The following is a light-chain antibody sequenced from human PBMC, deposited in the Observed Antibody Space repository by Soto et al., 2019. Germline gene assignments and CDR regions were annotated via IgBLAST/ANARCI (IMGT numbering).Light chain of an antibody. Sequence: ALTQPASVSGSPGQSITISCTGTSSDVGGYNYVSWYQQHPGKAPKFMIYDVSNRPSGVSNRFSGSKSGNTASLTISGLQAEDEADYYCCSYTTSNTRQIVFGTGTKVTV. CDR1: SSDVGGYNY. V-gene: IGLV2-14*01. CDR2: DVS. J-gene: IGLJ1*01. CDR3: CSYTTSNTRQIV.